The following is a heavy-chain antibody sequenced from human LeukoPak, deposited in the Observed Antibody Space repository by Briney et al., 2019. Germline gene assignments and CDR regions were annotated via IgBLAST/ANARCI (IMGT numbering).Heavy chain of an antibody. J-gene: IGHJ6*03. CDR1: GLAFSSYA. CDR3: AKVPLTWLVRDYYYMDV. V-gene: IGHV3-23*01. D-gene: IGHD2-21*01. Sequence: GGSLRLSCAASGLAFSSYAMSWVRQAPGKGLEWVSGISGSGGSTYYADSVKGRFTIPRDNSNNTLYLQMNSLRAEDTAVYYCAKVPLTWLVRDYYYMDVWGKGTTVTVSS. CDR2: ISGSGGST.